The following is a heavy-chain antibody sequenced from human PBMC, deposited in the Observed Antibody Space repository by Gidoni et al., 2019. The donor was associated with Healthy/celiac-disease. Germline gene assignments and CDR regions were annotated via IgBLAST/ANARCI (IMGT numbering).Heavy chain of an antibody. D-gene: IGHD6-19*01. Sequence: EVQLVESGGGLVKPGGSLRLSCAASGFTFSSYSMNWVRQGPGKGLEWVSSISSSSSYIYYADSVKGRFTISRDNAKNSLYLQMNSLRAEDTAVYYCARAVAGTGAFDIWGQGTMVTVSS. CDR2: ISSSSSYI. CDR3: ARAVAGTGAFDI. CDR1: GFTFSSYS. V-gene: IGHV3-21*01. J-gene: IGHJ3*02.